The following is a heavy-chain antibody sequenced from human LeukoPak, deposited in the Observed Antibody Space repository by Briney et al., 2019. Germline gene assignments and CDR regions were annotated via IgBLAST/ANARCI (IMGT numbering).Heavy chain of an antibody. CDR2: IYYSGST. Sequence: SETLSLTCTVSGGSISSYYWSWIRQPPGKGLEWIGYIYYSGSTNYNPSLKSRVTISVDTSKNQFSLKLSSVTAADTAVYYCARHKRRLVGFYYYGMDVWGQGTTVTVSS. D-gene: IGHD6-19*01. CDR3: ARHKRRLVGFYYYGMDV. V-gene: IGHV4-59*08. CDR1: GGSISSYY. J-gene: IGHJ6*02.